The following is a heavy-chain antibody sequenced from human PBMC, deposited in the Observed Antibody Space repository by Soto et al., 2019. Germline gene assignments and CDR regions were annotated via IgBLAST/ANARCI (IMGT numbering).Heavy chain of an antibody. CDR2: IYSGGRT. CDR1: GFTVSSNY. V-gene: IGHV3-53*02. Sequence: EVQLVETGGGLIQPGGSLRLSCAASGFTVSSNYMSWVRQAPGQGLEWVSFIYSGGRTYYADSVKGRFTISRDNSKNTLYLQTNILRAEDTAVYYCAREAISSDYFDYWGQGTLVIVSS. CDR3: AREAISSDYFDY. D-gene: IGHD3-22*01. J-gene: IGHJ4*02.